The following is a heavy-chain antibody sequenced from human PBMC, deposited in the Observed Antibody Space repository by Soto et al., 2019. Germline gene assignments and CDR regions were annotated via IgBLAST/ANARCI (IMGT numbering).Heavy chain of an antibody. J-gene: IGHJ5*02. Sequence: GGSLRLSCAASGFSFSSYGMHWVRQAPGKGLEWVAVISYDGSNKYYADSVKGRFTISRDDSKNTLYLQMNSLTTEDTAVYYCAKDRTRYSSGWLGWFDPWGQGILVTVSS. D-gene: IGHD6-19*01. CDR3: AKDRTRYSSGWLGWFDP. CDR2: ISYDGSNK. CDR1: GFSFSSYG. V-gene: IGHV3-30*18.